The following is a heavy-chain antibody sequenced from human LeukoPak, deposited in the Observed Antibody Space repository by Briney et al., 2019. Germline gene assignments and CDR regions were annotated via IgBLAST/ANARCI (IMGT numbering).Heavy chain of an antibody. CDR1: GGSISTYY. D-gene: IGHD3-3*01. V-gene: IGHV4-59*01. J-gene: IGHJ5*02. CDR2: IYDSGST. Sequence: SETLSLTCTVSGGSISTYYWSWIRQPPGKGLEWIGYIYDSGSTNYNPSLKSRVTISVDTSKNQFSLKLSSVTAADTAMYYCARDRIFGVVSNLGGWIGPWGQGTLVTVSS. CDR3: ARDRIFGVVSNLGGWIGP.